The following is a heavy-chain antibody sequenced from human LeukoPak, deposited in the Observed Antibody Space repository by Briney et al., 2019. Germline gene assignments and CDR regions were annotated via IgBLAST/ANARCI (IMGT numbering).Heavy chain of an antibody. CDR2: IYTSGST. CDR3: ARDSSYGSGSYLGLNYYYYYGMDV. Sequence: SETLSLTCSVSGGSISSYYWSWIRQPAGKGLEWIGRIYTSGSTNYNPSLKSRVTMSVDTSKNQFSLKLSSVTAADTAVYYCARDSSYGSGSYLGLNYYYYYGMDVWGQGTTVTVSS. CDR1: GGSISSYY. D-gene: IGHD3-10*01. V-gene: IGHV4-4*07. J-gene: IGHJ6*02.